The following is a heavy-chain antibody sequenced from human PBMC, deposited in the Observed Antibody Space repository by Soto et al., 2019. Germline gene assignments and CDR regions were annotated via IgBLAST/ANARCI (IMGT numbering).Heavy chain of an antibody. CDR2: IDNNGGT. CDR3: VRQGFGKLHGLVDV. D-gene: IGHD3-16*01. CDR1: SVANINDK. J-gene: IGHJ6*02. V-gene: IGHV4-59*08. Sequence: SETLCLTGTVSSVANINDKRSWIRRPPGKGLEGIGYIDNNGGTSYNPSLESRVSMSVDTSTKQYSLKLTSVTAADTAVYYCVRQGFGKLHGLVDVWGQGTTVTVSS.